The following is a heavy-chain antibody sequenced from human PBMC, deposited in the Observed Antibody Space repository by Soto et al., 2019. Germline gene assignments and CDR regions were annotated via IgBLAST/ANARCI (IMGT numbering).Heavy chain of an antibody. D-gene: IGHD1-26*01. J-gene: IGHJ5*02. CDR2: ISAYNGNT. CDR3: ARGALYYSGRYDPNWFDP. Sequence: ASVKVSCKASGYTFTSYGISWVRQAPGQGLEWMGWISAYNGNTNYAQKLQGRVTMTTDTSTSTAYTELRSLRSDDTAGYYCARGALYYSGRYDPNWFDPWGQGTPVTVSS. V-gene: IGHV1-18*04. CDR1: GYTFTSYG.